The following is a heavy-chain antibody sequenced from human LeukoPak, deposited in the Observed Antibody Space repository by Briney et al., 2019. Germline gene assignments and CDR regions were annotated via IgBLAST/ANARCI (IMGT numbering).Heavy chain of an antibody. J-gene: IGHJ4*02. CDR3: ARITGIAAAGDY. D-gene: IGHD6-13*01. V-gene: IGHV3-7*04. CDR1: GFTFSTYW. Sequence: GGSLRLSCAASGFTFSTYWTSWVRQAPGKGLEWVANIKHDGSEKYYVDPVKGRFTISRDNAKNSLYLEMNSLRAEDTAVYYCARITGIAAAGDYWGQGTLVTVSS. CDR2: IKHDGSEK.